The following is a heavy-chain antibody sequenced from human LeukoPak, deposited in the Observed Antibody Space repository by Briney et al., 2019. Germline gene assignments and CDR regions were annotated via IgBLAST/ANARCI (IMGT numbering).Heavy chain of an antibody. Sequence: PSQTLSLTCTVSGGSISSGDSYWSWIRQPPGKGLEWIGYISYSGSTYYNASLKSRVTISVDTSKDQFSLKLSSVTAADTAVYYCARTLVNIGNYIFDSWGQGTLVTVSS. CDR1: GGSISSGDSY. J-gene: IGHJ4*02. D-gene: IGHD2/OR15-2a*01. V-gene: IGHV4-30-4*01. CDR2: ISYSGST. CDR3: ARTLVNIGNYIFDS.